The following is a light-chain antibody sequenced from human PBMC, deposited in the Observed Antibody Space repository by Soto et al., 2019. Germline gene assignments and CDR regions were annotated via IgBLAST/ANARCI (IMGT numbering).Light chain of an antibody. V-gene: IGKV3-20*01. CDR3: QQYGSSPCT. CDR1: QSVSSSY. CDR2: GAS. J-gene: IGKJ2*02. Sequence: EIVLTQSPGTLSLSPGERATLSCRASQSVSSSYLSWYQQKPGQAPRLLIYGASSRATGIPDRCSGSGCGTDFTLTISILEPEDFAVYYCQQYGSSPCTFGQGTKLEIK.